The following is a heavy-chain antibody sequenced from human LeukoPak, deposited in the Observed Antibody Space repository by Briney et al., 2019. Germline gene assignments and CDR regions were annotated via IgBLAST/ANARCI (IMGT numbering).Heavy chain of an antibody. Sequence: SVKVSCKASGGTFSSYAISWVRQAPGQGLEWMGGIIPIFGTVNYAQKFQGRVTITADKSTSTAYMELSSLRSEDTAVYYCARPNIRYCSGGACSNDGSDYWGQGTLVTVSS. V-gene: IGHV1-69*06. CDR2: IIPIFGTV. CDR3: ARPNIRYCSGGACSNDGSDY. J-gene: IGHJ4*02. CDR1: GGTFSSYA. D-gene: IGHD2-15*01.